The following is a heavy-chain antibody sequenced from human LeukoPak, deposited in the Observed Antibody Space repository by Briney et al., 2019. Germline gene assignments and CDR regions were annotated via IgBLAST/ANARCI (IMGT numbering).Heavy chain of an antibody. D-gene: IGHD3-22*01. Sequence: ASETLSLTCTVSGGSISSYYWSRIRQPPGKGLEWIGYIYYSGSTNYNPSLKSRVTISVDTSKNQFSLKLSSVTAADTAVYYCARGGYDSSVYWGQGTLVTVSS. V-gene: IGHV4-59*01. CDR3: ARGGYDSSVY. CDR1: GGSISSYY. CDR2: IYYSGST. J-gene: IGHJ4*02.